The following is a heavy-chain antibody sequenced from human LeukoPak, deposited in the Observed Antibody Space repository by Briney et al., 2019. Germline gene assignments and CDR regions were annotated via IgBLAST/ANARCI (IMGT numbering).Heavy chain of an antibody. J-gene: IGHJ4*02. D-gene: IGHD6-19*01. Sequence: ASVKVSCKASGYTFTTYAISWVRQAPGQGLEWMGWISAYYGNTTYAQKFQGRVTMTTDTSTSTAYMELRSLRSDDTAVYYCAREQRIAVAEYWGQGTLVTVSS. CDR3: AREQRIAVAEY. CDR2: ISAYYGNT. V-gene: IGHV1-18*01. CDR1: GYTFTTYA.